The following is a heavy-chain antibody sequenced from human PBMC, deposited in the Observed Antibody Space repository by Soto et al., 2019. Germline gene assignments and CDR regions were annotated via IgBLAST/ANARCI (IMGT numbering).Heavy chain of an antibody. CDR3: ARGGVLRYFDWAPNWFDP. J-gene: IGHJ5*02. CDR1: GYAFTGYY. CDR2: IKPNSGGT. D-gene: IGHD3-9*01. V-gene: IGHV1-2*04. Sequence: ASVKGSCKASGYAFTGYYMHWVRQAPGKGLEWIGWIKPNSGGTNYAQKFQGWVTMTRDTSISTAYMELSRLRSDDTAVYYCARGGVLRYFDWAPNWFDPWGQGTLVTVSS.